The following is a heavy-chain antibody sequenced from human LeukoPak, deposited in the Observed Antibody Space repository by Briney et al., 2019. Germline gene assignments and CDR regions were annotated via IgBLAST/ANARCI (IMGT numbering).Heavy chain of an antibody. D-gene: IGHD6-19*01. CDR1: GGSISIYY. Sequence: SETQSLTCTVSGGSISIYYWAWIRQSAGNGLEWIGRIYASGSTNYNPSLKRRVTMSIDTSNNQFSLNLTSVTAADTAVYYCAREVNGWFEKGDWGQGTLVTVSS. CDR3: AREVNGWFEKGD. J-gene: IGHJ4*02. V-gene: IGHV4-4*07. CDR2: IYASGST.